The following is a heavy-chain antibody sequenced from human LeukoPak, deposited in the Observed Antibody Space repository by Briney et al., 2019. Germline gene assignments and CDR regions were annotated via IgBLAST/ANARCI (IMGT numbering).Heavy chain of an antibody. Sequence: SVKVSCKASGYTFTSYGISWVRQAPGQGLEWMGGIIPIFGTANYAQKFQGRVTITADESTSTAYMELSSLRSEDTAVYYCARREIDDWVVVVAATGYYYYGMDVWGQGTTVTVSS. CDR1: GYTFTSYG. CDR3: ARREIDDWVVVVAATGYYYYGMDV. J-gene: IGHJ6*02. D-gene: IGHD2-15*01. V-gene: IGHV1-69*13. CDR2: IIPIFGTA.